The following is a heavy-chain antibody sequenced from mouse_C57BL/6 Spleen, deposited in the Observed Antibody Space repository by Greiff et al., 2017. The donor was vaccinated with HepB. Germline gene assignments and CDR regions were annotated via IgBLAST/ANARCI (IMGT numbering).Heavy chain of an antibody. V-gene: IGHV1-18*01. Sequence: VQLKQSGPELVKPGASVKIPCKASGYTFTDYNMDWVKQSHGKSLEWIGDINPNNGGTIYNQKFKGKATLTVDKSSSTAYMELRSLTSEDTAVYYCARPAYYGSFYYAMDYWGQGTSVTVSS. CDR3: ARPAYYGSFYYAMDY. CDR1: GYTFTDYN. J-gene: IGHJ4*01. D-gene: IGHD1-1*01. CDR2: INPNNGGT.